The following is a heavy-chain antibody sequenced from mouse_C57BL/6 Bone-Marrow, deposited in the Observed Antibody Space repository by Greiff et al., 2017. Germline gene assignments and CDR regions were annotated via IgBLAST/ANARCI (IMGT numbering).Heavy chain of an antibody. CDR1: GYTFTSYG. J-gene: IGHJ2*01. V-gene: IGHV1-81*01. CDR3: AREGDYYGSSSGFDY. D-gene: IGHD1-1*01. Sequence: VQLQESGAELARPGASVKLSCKASGYTFTSYGISWVKQRTGQGLEWIGEISPRSGNTYYNEKFKGKATLTADKSSSTAYMELRSLTSEDSAVYFCAREGDYYGSSSGFDYWGQGTTLTGSS. CDR2: ISPRSGNT.